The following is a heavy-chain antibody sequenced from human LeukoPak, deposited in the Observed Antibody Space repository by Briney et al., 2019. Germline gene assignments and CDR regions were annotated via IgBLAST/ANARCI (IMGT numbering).Heavy chain of an antibody. D-gene: IGHD4-17*01. CDR3: ATDASYGEYYFDH. V-gene: IGHV3-11*04. CDR1: GLTFSDYY. Sequence: GGSLRLSCAASGLTFSDYYMSWIRQAPGKGLEWISYISRDSSLIDYADSVKGRFTISRDNAKDSLFLQMNSLRGEDTAVYYCATDASYGEYYFDHWGQGTLVTVSS. CDR2: ISRDSSLI. J-gene: IGHJ4*02.